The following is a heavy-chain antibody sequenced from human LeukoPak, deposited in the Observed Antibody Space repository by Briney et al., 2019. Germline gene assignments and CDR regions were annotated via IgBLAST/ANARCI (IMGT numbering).Heavy chain of an antibody. D-gene: IGHD3-3*01. J-gene: IGHJ6*03. CDR1: GGSISSSSYY. V-gene: IGHV4-39*07. CDR2: MYYSGIT. CDR3: AREGRHLYDFWSERYYYYYMDV. Sequence: SETLSLTCTVSGGSISSSSYYWGWIRQPPGKGLEWIGSMYYSGITYYNPSLKSRVTISVDTSKNQFSLKLSSVTAADTAVYYCAREGRHLYDFWSERYYYYYMDVWGKGTTVTVSS.